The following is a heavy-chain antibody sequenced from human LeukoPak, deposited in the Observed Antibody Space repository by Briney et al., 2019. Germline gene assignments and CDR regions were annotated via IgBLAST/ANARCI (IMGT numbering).Heavy chain of an antibody. CDR1: GYSFTNYW. J-gene: IGHJ4*02. CDR3: ARRGPAYHYYDY. CDR2: IYPDDSDT. V-gene: IGHV5-51*01. D-gene: IGHD2-2*01. Sequence: GESLKISCKGSGYSFTNYWIVWVRQMPGKGLEWMGIIYPDDSDTRYSPSFQGQATIPADKSISTAYLQWSSLKASDTAMYYCARRGPAYHYYDYWGQGTLVTVSS.